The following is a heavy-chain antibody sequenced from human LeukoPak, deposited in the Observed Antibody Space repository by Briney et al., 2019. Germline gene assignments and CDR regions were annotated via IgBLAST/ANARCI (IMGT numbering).Heavy chain of an antibody. D-gene: IGHD3-10*01. J-gene: IGHJ4*02. V-gene: IGHV3-53*01. CDR3: ARAKPKNMVRGLIMRRGSRYYFDY. CDR1: GFTFSSYG. CDR2: TYSGGST. Sequence: GGSLRLSCAASGFTFSSYGMSWVRQAPGKGLEWVSVTYSGGSTYYADSVKGRFTISRDNSKSTLYIQMNSLRAEDTAVYYCARAKPKNMVRGLIMRRGSRYYFDYWGQGTLVTVSS.